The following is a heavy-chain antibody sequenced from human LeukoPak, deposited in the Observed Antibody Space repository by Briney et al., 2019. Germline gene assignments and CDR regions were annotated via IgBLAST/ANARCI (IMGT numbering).Heavy chain of an antibody. J-gene: IGHJ6*03. CDR3: ARDPYSGSYRNNYYYYMDV. CDR1: GFTFSSYA. V-gene: IGHV3-30*04. Sequence: GGSLRLSCGASGFTFSSYAMHWVRQAPGKGLEWVAVISYDGSNKYYADSVKGRFTISRDNSKNTLYLQMNSLRAEDTAVYYCARDPYSGSYRNNYYYYMDVWGKGTTVTISS. D-gene: IGHD5-12*01. CDR2: ISYDGSNK.